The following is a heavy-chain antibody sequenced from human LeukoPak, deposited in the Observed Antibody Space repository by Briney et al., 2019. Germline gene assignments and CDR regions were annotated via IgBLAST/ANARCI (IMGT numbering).Heavy chain of an antibody. CDR2: MNPNSGNT. D-gene: IGHD3-9*01. Sequence: ASVKVSCKASGYTFTSYDINWVRQATGQGLEWMGWMNPNSGNTGYAQEFQGRVTMTRNTSISTAYMELSSLRSEDTAVYYCARGPYYDILTGYLLDYWGQGTLVTVSS. V-gene: IGHV1-8*01. CDR1: GYTFTSYD. CDR3: ARGPYYDILTGYLLDY. J-gene: IGHJ4*02.